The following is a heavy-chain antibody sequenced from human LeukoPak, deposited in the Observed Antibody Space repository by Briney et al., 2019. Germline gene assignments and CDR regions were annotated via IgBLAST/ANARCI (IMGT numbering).Heavy chain of an antibody. D-gene: IGHD6-13*01. CDR2: ISKSGSTI. J-gene: IGHJ6*02. V-gene: IGHV3-48*01. Sequence: GGSLRLSCAASGFTFSGYSMNWVRQAPGKGLEWVSYISKSGSTIYYADSVKGRFTISRDNAKNSLYLQMNSLRAEDTAVYYCARDGHGSWPHPYGMDVWGQGTTVTVSS. CDR3: ARDGHGSWPHPYGMDV. CDR1: GFTFSGYS.